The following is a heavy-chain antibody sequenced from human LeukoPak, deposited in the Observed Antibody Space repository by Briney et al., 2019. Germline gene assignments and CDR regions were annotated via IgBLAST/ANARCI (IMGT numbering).Heavy chain of an antibody. CDR1: GYTFTGYY. Sequence: ASVKASCKASGYTFTGYYMHWVRQAPGQGLEWMGWINPNSGGTNYAQKFQGRVTMTRDTSISTAYMELSRLRSDDTAVYYCARDPNCSSTSCPFDYWGQGTLVTVSS. CDR3: ARDPNCSSTSCPFDY. CDR2: INPNSGGT. J-gene: IGHJ4*02. V-gene: IGHV1-2*02. D-gene: IGHD2-2*01.